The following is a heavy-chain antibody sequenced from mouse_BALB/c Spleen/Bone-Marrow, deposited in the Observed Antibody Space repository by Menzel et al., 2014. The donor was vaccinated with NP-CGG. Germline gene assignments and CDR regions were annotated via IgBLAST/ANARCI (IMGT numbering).Heavy chain of an antibody. Sequence: VQLQQSGAELMKPGAPVKISCKATGYTFSSYWIEWVKQRPGHGLEWIGEVLPGSGRTNYNEKFKGKATFTADTSSTTAYMQLSSLTSEDSAVYYCTNSIGNAYWGRGTLVAVSA. CDR1: GYTFSSYW. CDR2: VLPGSGRT. V-gene: IGHV1-9*01. J-gene: IGHJ3*01. CDR3: TNSIGNAY. D-gene: IGHD2-1*01.